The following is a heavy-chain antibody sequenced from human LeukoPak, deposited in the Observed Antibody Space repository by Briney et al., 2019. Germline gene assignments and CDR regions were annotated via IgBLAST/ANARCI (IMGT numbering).Heavy chain of an antibody. D-gene: IGHD3-9*01. V-gene: IGHV3-21*01. CDR1: GFTFSSYS. J-gene: IGHJ5*02. CDR2: ISSSSSYI. CDR3: ARDYDILTGYRLPWFDP. Sequence: GGSLRLSCAASGFTFSSYSMNWVRQAPGKGLEWVSSISSSSSYIYYADSVKGRFTISGDNAKNSLYLQMNSLRAEDTAVYYCARDYDILTGYRLPWFDPWGQGTLVTVSS.